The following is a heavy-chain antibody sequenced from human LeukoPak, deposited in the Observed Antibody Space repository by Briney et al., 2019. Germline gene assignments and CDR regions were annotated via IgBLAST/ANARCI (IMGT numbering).Heavy chain of an antibody. V-gene: IGHV1-8*03. D-gene: IGHD3-3*01. Sequence: GASVKVSCKASGYTFTTYDINWVRQATGQGLEWMGWMNPNSGNTDYAQKFQGRVAITRNTSISTAYMELSSLRAEDTAVYYCARASYDHYSYYYLDVWGKGTTVTVSS. CDR3: ARASYDHYSYYYLDV. CDR2: MNPNSGNT. CDR1: GYTFTTYD. J-gene: IGHJ6*03.